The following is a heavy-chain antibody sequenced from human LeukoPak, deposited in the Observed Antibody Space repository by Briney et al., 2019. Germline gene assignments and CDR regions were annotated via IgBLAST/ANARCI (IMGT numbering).Heavy chain of an antibody. J-gene: IGHJ3*02. V-gene: IGHV3-21*01. D-gene: IGHD1-26*01. CDR2: ISGSNSYI. CDR3: AKSGSGAFDI. Sequence: GGSLRLSCAASGFTFSSYSMNWVRQAPGKGLEWVSSISGSNSYIYYADSVKGRFTISRDNAKNSLYLQMNSLRAEDTAVYYCAKSGSGAFDIWGQGTMVTVSS. CDR1: GFTFSSYS.